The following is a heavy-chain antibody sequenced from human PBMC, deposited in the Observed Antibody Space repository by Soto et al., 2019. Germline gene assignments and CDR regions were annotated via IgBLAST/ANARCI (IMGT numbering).Heavy chain of an antibody. CDR2: ILGSGGDT. CDR3: AGHGGYSY. CDR1: GFTLRTNG. D-gene: IGHD2-15*01. Sequence: GGSLRLSCAATGFTLRTNGMSWFRHAPGKGLEWVSSILGSGGDTYYADSLKGRFTISRDNSKNTLYLQLNSLGAEDTALYYCAGHGGYSYLGQGTLVTVSS. J-gene: IGHJ4*02. V-gene: IGHV3-23*01.